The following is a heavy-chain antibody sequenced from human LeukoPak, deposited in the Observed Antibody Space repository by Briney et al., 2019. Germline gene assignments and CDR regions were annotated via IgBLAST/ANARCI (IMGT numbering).Heavy chain of an antibody. J-gene: IGHJ4*02. Sequence: ASVKVSCKVSGYTLTELSMHWVLQAPGEGLEWMGGFDPEDGETIYAQKFQGRVTMTEDTSTDTAYMELSSLRSEDTAVYYCATDIRRDGYAFDYWGQGTLVTVSS. CDR2: FDPEDGET. D-gene: IGHD5-24*01. CDR1: GYTLTELS. V-gene: IGHV1-24*01. CDR3: ATDIRRDGYAFDY.